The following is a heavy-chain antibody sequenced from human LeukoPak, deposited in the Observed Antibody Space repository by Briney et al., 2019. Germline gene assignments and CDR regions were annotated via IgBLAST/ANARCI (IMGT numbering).Heavy chain of an antibody. CDR1: GFTVNSNY. Sequence: GGSLRLSCAASGFTVNSNYMSWVRQAPGKGLEWVSLIYNGGSTYYADSVKGRFTISTDNSKNTLYLQMNSLRAEDTAVYYCAKDLGSGWFIFDYWGQGTLVTVSS. V-gene: IGHV3-53*01. CDR2: IYNGGST. J-gene: IGHJ4*02. D-gene: IGHD6-19*01. CDR3: AKDLGSGWFIFDY.